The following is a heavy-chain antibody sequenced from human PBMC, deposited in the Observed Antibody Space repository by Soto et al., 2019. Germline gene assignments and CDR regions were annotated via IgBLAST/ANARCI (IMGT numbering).Heavy chain of an antibody. CDR2: IIPIFGRA. D-gene: IGHD6-19*01. Sequence: QVQLVQSGAEVKKPGSSVKVSCKASGGTFSSYAISWVRQAPGQGLEWMGGIIPIFGRANYAQKFQGRVTITADESTIAAYMELSSLRSEDRAVYYCARDLVVAGMTEVKGRFYPWGQGTLVTVSS. CDR3: ARDLVVAGMTEVKGRFYP. V-gene: IGHV1-69*01. J-gene: IGHJ5*02. CDR1: GGTFSSYA.